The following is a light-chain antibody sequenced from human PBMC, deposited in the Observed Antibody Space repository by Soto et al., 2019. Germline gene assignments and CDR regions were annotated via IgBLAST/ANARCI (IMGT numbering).Light chain of an antibody. V-gene: IGLV1-40*01. J-gene: IGLJ1*01. CDR1: SSNIGAGYD. Sequence: QSVLTQPPSVSGTPGQRVTISCTGSSSNIGAGYDVHWYQQLPGTAPNLLIDGNNNRPSGGPDRFSGSKSCTSSSLAITGRQAEDEADYYCQSYDSSLSGSYVFGTGTKLTVL. CDR3: QSYDSSLSGSYV. CDR2: GNN.